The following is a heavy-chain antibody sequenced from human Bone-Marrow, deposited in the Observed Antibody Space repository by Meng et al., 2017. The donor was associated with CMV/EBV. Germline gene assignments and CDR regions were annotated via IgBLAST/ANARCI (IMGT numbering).Heavy chain of an antibody. CDR3: ARVRGMTMSFLDP. D-gene: IGHD3-22*01. Sequence: ASVKVSCKASGYTLTTYGITWVRQAPGQGLEWMGWVSSYNSNIKYAPKFRGRVTMTTDTATSTAYMEPRSLRPDDTGVYFCARVRGMTMSFLDPWGQGTLVTVSS. CDR2: VSSYNSNI. V-gene: IGHV1-18*01. J-gene: IGHJ5*02. CDR1: GYTLTTYG.